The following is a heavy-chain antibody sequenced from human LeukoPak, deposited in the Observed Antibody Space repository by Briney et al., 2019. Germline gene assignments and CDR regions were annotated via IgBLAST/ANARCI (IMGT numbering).Heavy chain of an antibody. CDR3: AKVAIGLVVGATANDY. J-gene: IGHJ4*02. V-gene: IGHV1-69*05. D-gene: IGHD1-26*01. CDR2: IIPIFGTA. CDR1: GGTFSSYA. Sequence: SVKVSCKASGGTFSSYAISWVRQAPGQGLEWMGGIIPIFGTANYAQKFQGRVTITTDESTSTAYMELSSLRSEDTAVYYCAKVAIGLVVGATANDYWGQGTLVTVSS.